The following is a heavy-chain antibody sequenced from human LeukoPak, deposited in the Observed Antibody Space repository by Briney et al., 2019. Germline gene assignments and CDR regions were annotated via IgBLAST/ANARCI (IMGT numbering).Heavy chain of an antibody. CDR1: GFTFNNYW. CDR2: IKQDGNER. CDR3: AKDAKVFFFMLNY. D-gene: IGHD2/OR15-2a*01. J-gene: IGHJ4*02. Sequence: GGSLRLSCAASGFTFNNYWMSWVRQAPGKGLEWVANIKQDGNERYYVDSVRGRFTISRDNSKNTLYLQMNSLRAEDTAVYYCAKDAKVFFFMLNYWGQGTLVTVSS. V-gene: IGHV3-7*01.